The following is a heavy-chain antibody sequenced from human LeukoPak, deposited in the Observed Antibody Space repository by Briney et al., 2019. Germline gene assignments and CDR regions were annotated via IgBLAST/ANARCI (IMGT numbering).Heavy chain of an antibody. J-gene: IGHJ4*02. V-gene: IGHV1-46*01. D-gene: IGHD3-10*01. CDR1: GCTFTSYY. Sequence: GASVKVSCKASGCTFTSYYMHWVRQAPGQGLEWMGIISPSGGSTSYAQKFQGRVTMTRDTSTSTVYMELRSLRSEDTAVYYCAREVGYYGSGSYWGQGTLVTVSS. CDR2: ISPSGGST. CDR3: AREVGYYGSGSY.